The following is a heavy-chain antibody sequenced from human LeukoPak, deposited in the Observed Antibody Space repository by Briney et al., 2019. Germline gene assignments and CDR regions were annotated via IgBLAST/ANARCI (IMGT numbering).Heavy chain of an antibody. CDR1: GGSISPYF. V-gene: IGHV4-59*12. CDR2: IHYSGGT. J-gene: IGHJ4*02. CDR3: ARAQTDYYDSSGYYIDY. D-gene: IGHD3-22*01. Sequence: KPSETLSLTCTVSGGSISPYFWSWIRQSPGKGLEWIGWIHYSGGTYYNPSLKSRVTISVDTSKNQFSLKLSSVTAADTAVYYCARAQTDYYDSSGYYIDYWGQGTLVTVSS.